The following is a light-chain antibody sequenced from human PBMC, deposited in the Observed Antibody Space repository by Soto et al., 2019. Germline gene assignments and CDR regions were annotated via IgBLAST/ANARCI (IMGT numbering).Light chain of an antibody. CDR3: QQYGSPPLYT. CDR1: QSVSSTY. CDR2: GTS. J-gene: IGKJ2*01. Sequence: EIVMTQSPGTLSLSPGERATLSCRAGQSVSSTYLAWYQQKPGQSPRLLIYGTSNRATDIPDRFSGSGSGTDFTLSISRLEPEDFAVYYCQQYGSPPLYTFGQGTKVEIK. V-gene: IGKV3-20*01.